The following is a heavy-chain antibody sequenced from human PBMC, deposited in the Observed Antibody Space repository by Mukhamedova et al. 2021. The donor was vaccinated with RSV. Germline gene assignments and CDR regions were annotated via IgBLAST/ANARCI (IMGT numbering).Heavy chain of an antibody. Sequence: GKGLEWVSSISGRGDSAYYADSVKGRFTISRDNSKNMLYLQMNSLRAEDTAVYYCAREVRQLLLGSYFDFWGQGTLVTVSS. CDR3: AREVRQLLLGSYFDF. V-gene: IGHV3-23*01. D-gene: IGHD2-2*01. CDR2: ISGRGDSA. J-gene: IGHJ4*02.